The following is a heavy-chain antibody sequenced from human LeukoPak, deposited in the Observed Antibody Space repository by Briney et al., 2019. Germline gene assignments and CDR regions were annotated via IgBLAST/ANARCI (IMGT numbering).Heavy chain of an antibody. CDR1: GGTFSSYA. CDR3: ARSDILTGAYYFDY. Sequence: ASVKVSCKASGGTFSSYAISWVRQAPGQGLEWMGGIIPIFGTANYAQKFQGRVTITADKSTSTAYMELSSLRSEDTAVYYCARSDILTGAYYFDYWGQGTLVTVSS. D-gene: IGHD3-9*01. J-gene: IGHJ4*02. CDR2: IIPIFGTA. V-gene: IGHV1-69*06.